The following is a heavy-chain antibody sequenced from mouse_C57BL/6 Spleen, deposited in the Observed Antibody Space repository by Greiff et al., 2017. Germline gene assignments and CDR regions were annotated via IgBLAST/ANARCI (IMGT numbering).Heavy chain of an antibody. CDR2: IYPGDGDT. D-gene: IGHD3-3*01. CDR1: GYAFSSSW. V-gene: IGHV1-82*01. J-gene: IGHJ2*01. Sequence: QVQLQQSGPELVKPGASVKISCKASGYAFSSSWMNWVKQRPGKGLEWIGRIYPGDGDTNYNGKFKGKATLTADKSSSTAYVQLSSLTSEDAAVYFCASEGWDEEGYWGQGATLSVSS. CDR3: ASEGWDEEGY.